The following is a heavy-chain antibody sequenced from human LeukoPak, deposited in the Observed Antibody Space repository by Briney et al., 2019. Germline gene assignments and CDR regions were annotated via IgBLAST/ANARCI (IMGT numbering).Heavy chain of an antibody. CDR1: GYSFIGYS. CDR2: INPNTGGT. CDR3: ARKYVADSSPLFDY. D-gene: IGHD6-13*01. V-gene: IGHV1-2*02. J-gene: IGHJ4*02. Sequence: ASVKVSCKASGYSFIGYSMHWVRQAPGQGLEWMGWINPNTGGTNYAQKFQGRVTMTRDTSISTAYMELSSLRSDDTAVYHCARKYVADSSPLFDYWGQGSLVTVSS.